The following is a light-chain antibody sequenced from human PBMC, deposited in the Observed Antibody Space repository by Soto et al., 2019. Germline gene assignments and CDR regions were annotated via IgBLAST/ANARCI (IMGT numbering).Light chain of an antibody. CDR1: QSINTY. CDR3: QQSYSTPYT. CDR2: TAS. J-gene: IGKJ2*01. V-gene: IGKV1-39*01. Sequence: DIQMTQSPSSLSASVGDRVIITCRASQSINTYLNWFQQKQGKAPKLLIYTASNLQSGVPSRFSGSGSGTDFTLTISSLQPEDFATYYCQQSYSTPYTFGQGTKLEIK.